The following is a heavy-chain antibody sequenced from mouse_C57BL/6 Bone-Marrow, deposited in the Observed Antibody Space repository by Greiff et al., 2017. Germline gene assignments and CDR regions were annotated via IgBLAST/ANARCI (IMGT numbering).Heavy chain of an antibody. J-gene: IGHJ3*01. D-gene: IGHD2-4*01. CDR1: GYTFTDYN. CDR2: INPNNGGT. V-gene: IGHV1-18*01. Sequence: VQLQQSGPELVKPGASVKIPCKASGYTFTDYNMDWVKQSHGKSLEWIGDINPNNGGTIYNQKFKGKATWTVDKSSSTAYMKLRCLTSEDTAVYYCARDDYDGFAYWGQGTLVTVSA. CDR3: ARDDYDGFAY.